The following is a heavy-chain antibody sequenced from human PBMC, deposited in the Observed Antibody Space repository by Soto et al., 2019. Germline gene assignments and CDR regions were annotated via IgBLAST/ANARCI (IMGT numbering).Heavy chain of an antibody. D-gene: IGHD3-22*01. CDR2: IYYSGST. Sequence: PSETLSLTCTVSGGSISSYYWSWIRQPPGKGLEWIGYIYYSGSTNYNPSLKSRVTISVDTSKNQLSLKLSSVTAADTAVYYCARDHGYDSSGYYRYNWFDPWGQGTLVTVSS. J-gene: IGHJ5*02. CDR1: GGSISSYY. V-gene: IGHV4-59*01. CDR3: ARDHGYDSSGYYRYNWFDP.